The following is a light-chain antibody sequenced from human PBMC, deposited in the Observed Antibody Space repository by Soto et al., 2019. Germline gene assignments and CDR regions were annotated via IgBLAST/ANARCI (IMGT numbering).Light chain of an antibody. Sequence: EIVMTQSPATLSVSPGERATLSCRASQSVSSNLAWYQQKPGQAPRLLIYGASTRATGIPARFSGSGSGTEFTLTISSLQPDDFATYYCQQYNTYHTFGQGTKVDIK. CDR3: QQYNTYHT. J-gene: IGKJ2*01. CDR2: GAS. CDR1: QSVSSN. V-gene: IGKV3-15*01.